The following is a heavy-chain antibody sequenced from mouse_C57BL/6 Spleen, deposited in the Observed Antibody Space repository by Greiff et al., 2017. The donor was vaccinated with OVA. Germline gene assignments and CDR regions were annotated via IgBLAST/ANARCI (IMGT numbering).Heavy chain of an antibody. V-gene: IGHV1-37*01. CDR3: ARAHCGSSYVSYAMDY. J-gene: IGHJ4*01. CDR2: INPYNGDT. CDR1: GYSFTGYF. D-gene: IGHD1-1*01. Sequence: EVQLQQSGPELVKPGDSVKISCKASGYSFTGYFMNWVKQSPGQSLEWIGRINPYNGDTFYNQKFKGKATLTVDKSSSTAHMKLQSLTSRIFAVYDCARAHCGSSYVSYAMDYWGQGTSVTVSS.